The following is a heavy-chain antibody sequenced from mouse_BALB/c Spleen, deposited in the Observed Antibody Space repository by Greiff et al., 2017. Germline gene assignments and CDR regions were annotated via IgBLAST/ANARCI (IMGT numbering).Heavy chain of an antibody. J-gene: IGHJ4*01. D-gene: IGHD1-1*01. Sequence: QVQLQQSGPGLVAPSQSLSITCTVSGFSLTSYGVHWVRQPPGKGLEWLGVIWAGGSTNYNSALMSRLSISKDNSKSQVFLKMNSLQTDDTAMYYCASYYDGDYAMDYWGQGTSVTVSS. V-gene: IGHV2-9*02. CDR3: ASYYDGDYAMDY. CDR1: GFSLTSYG. CDR2: IWAGGST.